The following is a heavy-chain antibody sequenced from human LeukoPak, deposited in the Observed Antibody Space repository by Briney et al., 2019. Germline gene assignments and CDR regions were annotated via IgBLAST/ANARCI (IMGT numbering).Heavy chain of an antibody. D-gene: IGHD2-15*01. J-gene: IGHJ6*04. Sequence: GASLNISCKCSGYSFSSYWIGWVRQLPGKGVEWMGIIYPGDSDNRSRPSFQGQVTISADKSISTAYLQWSSLKASDTAMYYCARHEACSGGSCYSEHYYYGMDVWGKGTTVTVSS. CDR3: ARHEACSGGSCYSEHYYYGMDV. CDR2: IYPGDSDN. CDR1: GYSFSSYW. V-gene: IGHV5-51*01.